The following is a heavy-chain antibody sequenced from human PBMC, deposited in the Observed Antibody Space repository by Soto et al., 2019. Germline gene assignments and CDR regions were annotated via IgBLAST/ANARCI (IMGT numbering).Heavy chain of an antibody. V-gene: IGHV6-1*01. CDR2: TYYRSKWYN. D-gene: IGHD6-13*01. Sequence: PSQTLSLTCAISGDSVSSNSAAWNWIRQSPSRGLEWLGRTYYRSKWYNDYAVSVKSRITINPDTSKNQFSLQLNSVTPEDTAVYYCARDPTEGYSSSWSPFDYWGQGTLVTVSS. CDR3: ARDPTEGYSSSWSPFDY. CDR1: GDSVSSNSAA. J-gene: IGHJ4*02.